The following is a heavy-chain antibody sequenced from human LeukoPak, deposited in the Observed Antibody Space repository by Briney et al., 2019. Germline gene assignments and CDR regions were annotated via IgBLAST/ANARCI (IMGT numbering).Heavy chain of an antibody. D-gene: IGHD2-15*01. CDR2: IYSGGST. Sequence: GGSLRPSCAASGFTVSSNYMSWVRQAPGKGLEWVSVIYSGGSTYYADSVKGRFTISRDNSKNTLYLQMNSLRAEDTAVYYCARDPIGYCSGGSCHGWGQGTLVTVSS. V-gene: IGHV3-53*01. J-gene: IGHJ4*02. CDR1: GFTVSSNY. CDR3: ARDPIGYCSGGSCHG.